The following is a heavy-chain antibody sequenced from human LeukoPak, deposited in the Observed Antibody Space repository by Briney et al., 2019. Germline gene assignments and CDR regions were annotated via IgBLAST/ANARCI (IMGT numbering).Heavy chain of an antibody. V-gene: IGHV1-18*01. CDR1: GYTFSTYG. CDR2: ISAYNGNT. J-gene: IGHJ4*02. CDR3: ARAGTTSSSTPDY. D-gene: IGHD6-6*01. Sequence: ASVKVSCKASGYTFSTYGITWVRQAPGQGLEWLGWISAYNGNTNYAQKFQGRVTVTTDTSTSTAYMELRRLRSDDTAVYYCARAGTTSSSTPDYWGQGTPVTVPS.